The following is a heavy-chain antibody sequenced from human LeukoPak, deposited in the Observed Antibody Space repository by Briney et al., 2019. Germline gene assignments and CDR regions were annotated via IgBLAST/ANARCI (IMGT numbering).Heavy chain of an antibody. V-gene: IGHV5-51*01. Sequence: GESLKISCKVSGYILTNNWIGWVRQVPGKGLEWMGLIYPGYSDTRYSPSFQGQVTISADKSISTAYLQWSSLKASDTAMYYCARRRQYYYDSSGYRSFYYMDVWGKGTTVTVSS. D-gene: IGHD3-22*01. J-gene: IGHJ6*03. CDR3: ARRRQYYYDSSGYRSFYYMDV. CDR2: IYPGYSDT. CDR1: GYILTNNW.